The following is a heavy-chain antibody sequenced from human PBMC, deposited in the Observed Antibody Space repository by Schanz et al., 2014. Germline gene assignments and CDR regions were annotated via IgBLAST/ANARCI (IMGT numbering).Heavy chain of an antibody. CDR1: GFSFDDYT. J-gene: IGHJ6*02. D-gene: IGHD1-26*01. CDR2: IDRDGGHT. V-gene: IGHV3-43*01. CDR3: AKDSRGSSFDMDV. Sequence: VQLVESGGCVVQPGGSLRLSCAASGFSFDDYTMHWVRQAPGKGLEWVSLIDRDGGHTYYADSVKGRFTISRDNSKNSLYLQMNSLRTEDTALYYCAKDSRGSSFDMDVWGQGTTVTVSS.